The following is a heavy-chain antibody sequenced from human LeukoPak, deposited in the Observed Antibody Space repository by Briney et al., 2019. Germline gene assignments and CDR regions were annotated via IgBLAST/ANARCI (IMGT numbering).Heavy chain of an antibody. J-gene: IGHJ5*02. Sequence: SETLSLTCAVYGGSFSGYYWSWIRQLPGKGLEWIGEINHSGSTNYNPSLKSRVTISVDTSKNQFSLKLSSVTAADTAVYYCARGHCSSTSCYLHNWFDPWGQGTLVTVSS. CDR1: GGSFSGYY. CDR3: ARGHCSSTSCYLHNWFDP. D-gene: IGHD2-2*01. CDR2: INHSGST. V-gene: IGHV4-34*01.